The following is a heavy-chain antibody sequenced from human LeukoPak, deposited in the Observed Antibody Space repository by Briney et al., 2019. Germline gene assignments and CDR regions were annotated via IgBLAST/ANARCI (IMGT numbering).Heavy chain of an antibody. D-gene: IGHD3-9*01. CDR1: GFTFSSYS. Sequence: GGSLRLSCAASGFTFSSYSMHWVRQAPGKGLEWVAVISYDGSNKYYADSVKGRFTISRDNSKNTLYLQMNSLRAEDTAVYYCAREYYDILTGLARGGFDYWGQGTLVTVSS. J-gene: IGHJ4*02. CDR3: AREYYDILTGLARGGFDY. CDR2: ISYDGSNK. V-gene: IGHV3-30*03.